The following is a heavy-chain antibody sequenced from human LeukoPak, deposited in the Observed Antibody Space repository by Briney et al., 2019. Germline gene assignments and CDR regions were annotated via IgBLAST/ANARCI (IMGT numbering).Heavy chain of an antibody. Sequence: GGSLRLSCDASGFTFNNYAMNWVRQAPGKGLEWVSAISGSGGSTYYADSVKGRFTISRDNSKNTLYLQMNSLRAEDTAVYYCAKVGGYYDFWSGYFDYWGQGTLVTVPS. CDR2: ISGSGGST. V-gene: IGHV3-23*01. CDR3: AKVGGYYDFWSGYFDY. CDR1: GFTFNNYA. J-gene: IGHJ4*02. D-gene: IGHD3-3*01.